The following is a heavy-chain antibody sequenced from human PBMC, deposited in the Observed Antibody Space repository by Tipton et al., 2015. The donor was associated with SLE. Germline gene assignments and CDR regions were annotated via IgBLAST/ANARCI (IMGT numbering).Heavy chain of an antibody. V-gene: IGHV4-39*07. CDR2: IYYSGST. CDR3: ARDSSERYDFWSGYTGGWYFDL. J-gene: IGHJ2*01. D-gene: IGHD3-3*01. CDR1: GGSFSSYY. Sequence: TLSLTCAVYGGSFSSYYWGWIRQPPGKGLEWIGSIYYSGSTYYNPSLKSRVTISVDTSKNQFSLKLSSVTAADTAVYYCARDSSERYDFWSGYTGGWYFDLWGRGTLVTVSS.